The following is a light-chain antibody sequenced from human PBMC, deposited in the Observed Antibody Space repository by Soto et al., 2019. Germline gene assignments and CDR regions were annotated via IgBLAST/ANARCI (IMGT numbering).Light chain of an antibody. CDR3: QQYLTYWT. Sequence: DIQMTQSPSSLSASVRDRVTITCRASQSISSYLNWYQQKPGKAPKLLIYAASSLQSGVPSRFSGSRSGTEFTLTISSLQPDDFATYYCQQYLTYWTFGQGTKVDI. CDR2: AAS. J-gene: IGKJ1*01. CDR1: QSISSY. V-gene: IGKV1-39*01.